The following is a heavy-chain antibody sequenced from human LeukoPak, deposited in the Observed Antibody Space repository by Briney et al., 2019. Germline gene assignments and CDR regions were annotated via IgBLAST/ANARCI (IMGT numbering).Heavy chain of an antibody. CDR1: GGSISSYY. Sequence: SETLSLTCTVSGGSISSYYWSWIRQPPGKGLECIGYIYYSGSTNYNPSLKSRVTISVDTSKNQFSLKLSSVTAADTAVYYCARDPYYDFWSGYYTGRLDAFDIWGQGTMVTVSS. CDR2: IYYSGST. J-gene: IGHJ3*02. D-gene: IGHD3-3*01. CDR3: ARDPYYDFWSGYYTGRLDAFDI. V-gene: IGHV4-59*12.